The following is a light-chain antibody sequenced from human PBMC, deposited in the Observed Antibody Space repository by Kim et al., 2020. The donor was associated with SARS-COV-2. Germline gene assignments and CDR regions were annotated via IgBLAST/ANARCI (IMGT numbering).Light chain of an antibody. CDR2: NNN. CDR1: SSNIGAGYG. Sequence: RVTISCTGSSSNIGAGYGVHWYQQLPGTAPKVIIYNNNKRPSGVPGRFSGSKSGTSASLAITGLQAEDEADYYCQSYDSSLTARVFGGGTQLTVL. CDR3: QSYDSSLTARV. J-gene: IGLJ3*02. V-gene: IGLV1-40*01.